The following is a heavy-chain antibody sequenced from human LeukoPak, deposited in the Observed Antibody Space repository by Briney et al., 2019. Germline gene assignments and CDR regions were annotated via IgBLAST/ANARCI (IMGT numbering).Heavy chain of an antibody. CDR3: GIRDTSDYYVF. Sequence: PGGSLRLSCTGSGFTFRTYALSWVRQAPGKGLEWVSATGSNGVTYYADSVRGRFTISRDNSKNALYLQMNGLRADDTAVYYCGIRDTSDYYVFWGQGTLVTVSS. D-gene: IGHD3-22*01. V-gene: IGHV3-23*01. CDR2: TGSNGVT. J-gene: IGHJ4*02. CDR1: GFTFRTYA.